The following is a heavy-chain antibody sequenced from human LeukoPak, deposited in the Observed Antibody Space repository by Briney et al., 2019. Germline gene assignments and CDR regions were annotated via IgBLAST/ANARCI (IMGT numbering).Heavy chain of an antibody. CDR1: VYSFTSNY. Sequence: VASVKVSCKASVYSFTSNYIHWVRQAPGQGLEWMGMIYAKVCSTSYAQKLQGRVTVTRDTSTSTVHMELSSLRSEDTAVYYCARDQTDCSTTSCYKFHYGLDVWGQGATVTVSS. CDR3: ARDQTDCSTTSCYKFHYGLDV. D-gene: IGHD2-2*02. CDR2: IYAKVCST. J-gene: IGHJ6*01. V-gene: IGHV1-46*01.